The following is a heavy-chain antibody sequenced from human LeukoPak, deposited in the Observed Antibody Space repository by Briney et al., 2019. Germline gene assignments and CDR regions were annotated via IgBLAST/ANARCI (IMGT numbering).Heavy chain of an antibody. CDR3: ARHVPPLAVTTTWFAP. Sequence: SETLSLTCTVSGVSMSSTTYCGGGVRQPPGKGLEWIGSISYSSSTYYTPSLKSPLTISVDTPTHQSSLTLRSVTAADTAVYYCARHVPPLAVTTTWFAPWGQATLVTVSS. CDR2: ISYSSST. V-gene: IGHV4-39*01. D-gene: IGHD4-11*01. CDR1: GVSMSSTTYC. J-gene: IGHJ5*02.